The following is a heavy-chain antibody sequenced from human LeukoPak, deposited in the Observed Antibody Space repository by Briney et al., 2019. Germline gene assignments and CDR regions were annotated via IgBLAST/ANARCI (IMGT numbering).Heavy chain of an antibody. J-gene: IGHJ4*02. Sequence: PGGSLRLSCAASGFTFSNYWMSWVRQAPGKGLEWVANINQDGSEKNYVDSVKGRFTISRDNAKNSLYLQMNSLRAEDTAVYYCARIPEWRNYLGYWGQGTLVTVSS. CDR3: ARIPEWRNYLGY. V-gene: IGHV3-7*01. D-gene: IGHD3-3*01. CDR2: INQDGSEK. CDR1: GFTFSNYW.